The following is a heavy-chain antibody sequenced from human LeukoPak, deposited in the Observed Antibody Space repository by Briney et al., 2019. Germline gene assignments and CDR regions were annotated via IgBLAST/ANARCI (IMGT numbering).Heavy chain of an antibody. CDR3: TRLLGYCNGTSCFGAFDV. CDR2: IHPGDSDT. Sequence: GESLKISCQGAGYTFTNYWIAWVRQMPGKGLEWMGIIHPGDSDTRYSPSFQGQVTISADKSISTAYLQWSSLRAPDTAMYYCTRLLGYCNGTSCFGAFDVWGQGTVVTVSS. V-gene: IGHV5-51*01. CDR1: GYTFTNYW. J-gene: IGHJ3*01. D-gene: IGHD2-2*01.